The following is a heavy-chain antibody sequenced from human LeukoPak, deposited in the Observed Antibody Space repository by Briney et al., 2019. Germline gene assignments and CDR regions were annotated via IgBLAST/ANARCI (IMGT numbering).Heavy chain of an antibody. V-gene: IGHV5-51*01. CDR1: GYTFTKYW. J-gene: IGHJ3*02. D-gene: IGHD2-15*01. CDR2: IYPGDSDT. Sequence: HGESLKISCKGSGYTFTKYWTGWVRQMPGKGLEWMGIIYPGDSDTRYSPTFQGQVTISADRSTTTAYLQWSSLRASDTAMYYCARIFCSGDSCFGHAFDIWGQGTMVTVSS. CDR3: ARIFCSGDSCFGHAFDI.